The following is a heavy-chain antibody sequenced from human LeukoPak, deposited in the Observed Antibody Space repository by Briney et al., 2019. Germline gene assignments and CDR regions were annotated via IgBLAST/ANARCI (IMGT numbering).Heavy chain of an antibody. V-gene: IGHV3-30-3*01. CDR3: ASGRTEVYYYYGMDV. CDR2: ISYDGSNK. CDR1: GFTLSSYA. D-gene: IGHD4-23*01. J-gene: IGHJ6*02. Sequence: GGSLRLSCAASGFTLSSYAMHWVRQARGKGLEWVAVISYDGSNKYYADSVKGRFTISRDNSKNTLYLQMNSLRAEDTAVYYCASGRTEVYYYYGMDVWGQGTTVTVSS.